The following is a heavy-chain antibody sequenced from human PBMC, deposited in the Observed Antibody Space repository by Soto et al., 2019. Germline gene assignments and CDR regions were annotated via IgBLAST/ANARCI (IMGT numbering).Heavy chain of an antibody. CDR3: AKARGANNWANYYGLDV. J-gene: IGHJ6*02. CDR2: ITYEGRNK. Sequence: QEQLVESGGGVVQPGRSLRLSCAASGFIFADYGMHWVRQAPGKGLEWVALITYEGRNKYYADAVKGRFTISRDNAKNMVSMQMDSMRAEDTAVYYCAKARGANNWANYYGLDVWGQGTTGTVSS. V-gene: IGHV3-30*18. D-gene: IGHD1-1*01. CDR1: GFIFADYG.